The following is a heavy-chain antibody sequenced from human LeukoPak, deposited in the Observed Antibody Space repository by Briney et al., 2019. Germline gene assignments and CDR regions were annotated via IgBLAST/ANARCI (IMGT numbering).Heavy chain of an antibody. Sequence: SETLSLTCSASGLPISIYYWRCIPQPPGKGLEWIGHIYKSGSTNYNPSHKSRVTISVDSSKSQSCLKLISMPAADTAVYYCARAAIVVVANYYFDTWGQGTLVTVSS. CDR2: IYKSGST. CDR1: GLPISIYY. V-gene: IGHV4-59*01. D-gene: IGHD2-15*01. CDR3: ARAAIVVVANYYFDT. J-gene: IGHJ4*02.